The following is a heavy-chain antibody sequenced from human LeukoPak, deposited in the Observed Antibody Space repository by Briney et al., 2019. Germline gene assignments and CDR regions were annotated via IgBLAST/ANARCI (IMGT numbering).Heavy chain of an antibody. CDR1: GFTVSSNY. J-gene: IGHJ4*02. CDR2: IYSAGST. CDR3: ARDHRYYYDSSGRDDY. Sequence: GGSLRLSCEASGFTVSSNYMSWVRQAPGKGLELVSVIYSAGSTFYADSVRGRFTISRDNSKNTVYLQMNSLRVEDTAVYYCARDHRYYYDSSGRDDYWGQGTLVTVSS. D-gene: IGHD3-22*01. V-gene: IGHV3-66*01.